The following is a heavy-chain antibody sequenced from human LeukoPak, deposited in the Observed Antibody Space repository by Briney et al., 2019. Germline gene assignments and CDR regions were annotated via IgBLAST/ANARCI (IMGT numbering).Heavy chain of an antibody. D-gene: IGHD3-10*01. CDR1: GYTFTSYD. J-gene: IGHJ4*02. V-gene: IGHV1-8*03. CDR2: MNPNSGNT. Sequence: AASVKVSCMASGYTFTSYDINWVRQAPGQGLEWMGWMNPNSGNTGYAQKFQGRVTITRNTSISTAYMELSSLRSEDTAVYYCARGQYYYGSGSGDYFDYWGQGTLVTVSS. CDR3: ARGQYYYGSGSGDYFDY.